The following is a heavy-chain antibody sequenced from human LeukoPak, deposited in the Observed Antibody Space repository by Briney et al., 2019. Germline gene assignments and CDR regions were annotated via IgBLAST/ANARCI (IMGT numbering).Heavy chain of an antibody. CDR1: GGTFSSYA. Sequence: SVRVSCKASGGTFSSYAISWVRQAPGQGLEWRGGIIPIFGTANYAQKFQGRVTITTDESTSTAYMELSSLRSEDTAVYYCAREGDDSSGYYYGSLDYWGQGTLVTVSS. J-gene: IGHJ4*02. V-gene: IGHV1-69*05. CDR2: IIPIFGTA. CDR3: AREGDDSSGYYYGSLDY. D-gene: IGHD3-22*01.